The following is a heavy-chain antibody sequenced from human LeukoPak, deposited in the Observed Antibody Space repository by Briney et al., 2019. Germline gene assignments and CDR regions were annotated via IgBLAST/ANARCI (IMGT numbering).Heavy chain of an antibody. CDR2: INPNSGGT. V-gene: IGHV1-2*04. Sequence: ASVKVSCKASGYTFTSYGISWVRQAPGQGLEWMGWINPNSGGTNYAQKFQGWVTMTRDTSISTAYMELSRLRSDDTAVYYCARGAPVVVIITNWFDPWGQGTLVTVSS. CDR3: ARGAPVVVIITNWFDP. J-gene: IGHJ5*02. D-gene: IGHD3-22*01. CDR1: GYTFTSYG.